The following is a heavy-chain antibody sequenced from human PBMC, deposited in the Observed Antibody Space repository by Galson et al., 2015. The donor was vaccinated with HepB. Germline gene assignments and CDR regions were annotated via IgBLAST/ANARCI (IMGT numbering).Heavy chain of an antibody. J-gene: IGHJ4*02. D-gene: IGHD6-13*01. Sequence: SVKVSCKASGYSFTSFGISWVRQAPGQGLEWMGRISGYNSQTNYAQKFQGGVTMTTDTSTSTASMELRSLRSDDTAVYFCARELSQQLDYFDYWGQGTLVTVSS. CDR3: ARELSQQLDYFDY. V-gene: IGHV1-18*04. CDR1: GYSFTSFG. CDR2: ISGYNSQT.